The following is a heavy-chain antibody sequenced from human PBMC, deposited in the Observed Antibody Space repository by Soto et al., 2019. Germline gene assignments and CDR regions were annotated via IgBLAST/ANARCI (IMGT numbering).Heavy chain of an antibody. CDR1: GFTFSGYA. J-gene: IGHJ4*02. CDR3: AKANYYEFWSGSGPFDY. Sequence: EVHLLKSGGGLVQPGGSLRLSCAASGFTFSGYAMSWVRQAPGKVLAWVSGISGSGSSTDYADSVKGRFTISRDTSKNTLFLQRNSLRPEDTAVYYWAKANYYEFWSGSGPFDYWGQGNLVTVSS. CDR2: ISGSGSST. V-gene: IGHV3-23*01. D-gene: IGHD3-3*01.